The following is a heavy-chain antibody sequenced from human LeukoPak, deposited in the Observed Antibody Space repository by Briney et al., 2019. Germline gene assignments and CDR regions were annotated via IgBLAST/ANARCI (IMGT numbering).Heavy chain of an antibody. CDR1: GGSTSSSSYY. D-gene: IGHD3-22*01. CDR3: ARLYYYDSSGPPL. V-gene: IGHV4-39*01. J-gene: IGHJ4*02. Sequence: PSETLSLTCTVSGGSTSSSSYYWGWIRQPPGKGLEWSGNIYYTGRTYYNPSLKGRVTISVDTSKNQFSLKLSSVSAADTAVYYCARLYYYDSSGPPLWGQGTLVTVSS. CDR2: IYYTGRT.